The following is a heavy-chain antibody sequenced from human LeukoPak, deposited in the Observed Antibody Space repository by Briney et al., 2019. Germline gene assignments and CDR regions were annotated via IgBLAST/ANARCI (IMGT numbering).Heavy chain of an antibody. V-gene: IGHV1-2*02. CDR1: GYTFTGYY. CDR2: INPNSGGT. Sequence: ASVKVSCKASGYTFTGYYMHWVRQAPGQGLEWMGWINPNSGGTNYAQKFQGRVTLTRDTSIDTVYLELSSLKSDDTAVYYCARDPGHDTSNYGGLDFWGQGTLVTVSS. CDR3: ARDPGHDTSNYGGLDF. J-gene: IGHJ4*02. D-gene: IGHD4-11*01.